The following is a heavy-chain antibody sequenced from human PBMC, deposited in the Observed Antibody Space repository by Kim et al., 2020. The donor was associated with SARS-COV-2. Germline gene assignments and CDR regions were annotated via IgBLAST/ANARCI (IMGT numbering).Heavy chain of an antibody. Sequence: SETLSLTCTVSGGSISSGDYYWSWIRQPPGKGLEWIGYIYYSGSTYYNPSLKSRVTISVDTSKNQFSLKLSSVTAADTAVYYCARGITMVQGVIPWFYYYYYMDVWGKGTTVTVSS. CDR1: GGSISSGDYY. D-gene: IGHD3-10*01. J-gene: IGHJ6*03. V-gene: IGHV4-30-4*01. CDR2: IYYSGST. CDR3: ARGITMVQGVIPWFYYYYYMDV.